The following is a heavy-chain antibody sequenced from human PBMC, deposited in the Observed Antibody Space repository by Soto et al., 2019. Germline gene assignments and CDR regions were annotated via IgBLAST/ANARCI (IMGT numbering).Heavy chain of an antibody. V-gene: IGHV3-30*18. Sequence: GGSLRLSCAASGFTFRTYGMHWVRQAPGKGLEWVAFISEDGSQKYYGDSVKGRFTISRDNSKNTLSLRMISLRTEDTSVYYCAKEAPGGWHFFDTWGQGTLVTVSS. D-gene: IGHD6-19*01. CDR1: GFTFRTYG. CDR3: AKEAPGGWHFFDT. J-gene: IGHJ4*02. CDR2: ISEDGSQK.